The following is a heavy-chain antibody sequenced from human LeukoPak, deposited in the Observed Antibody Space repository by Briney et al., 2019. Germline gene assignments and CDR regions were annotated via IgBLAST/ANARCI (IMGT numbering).Heavy chain of an antibody. CDR1: GDSISSPTYY. CDR3: ARPKTAAGTKYFDY. Sequence: PSETLSLTCTVSGDSISSPTYYWGWIRQPPGKGLEWIGTIYYSGSNYNNLSLKSRVTISVDASKNQFSLRLSSVTAADTAVYYCARPKTAAGTKYFDYWGQGTLVTVSS. J-gene: IGHJ4*02. D-gene: IGHD6-13*01. CDR2: IYYSGSN. V-gene: IGHV4-39*01.